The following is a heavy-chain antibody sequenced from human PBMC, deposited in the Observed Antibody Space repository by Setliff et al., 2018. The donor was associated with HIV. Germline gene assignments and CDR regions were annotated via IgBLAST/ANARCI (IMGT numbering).Heavy chain of an antibody. CDR1: GGSISSYY. D-gene: IGHD1-26*01. V-gene: IGHV4-59*01. J-gene: IGHJ6*03. Sequence: ETLSLTCTVSGGSISSYYWSWIRQPPGKGLEWIGYIYYSGSTNYNPSLKSRVTISVDTSKNQFSLKLSSVTAADTAVYYCARVVGATNHYYYYMDVWGKGTTVTVSS. CDR3: ARVVGATNHYYYYMDV. CDR2: IYYSGST.